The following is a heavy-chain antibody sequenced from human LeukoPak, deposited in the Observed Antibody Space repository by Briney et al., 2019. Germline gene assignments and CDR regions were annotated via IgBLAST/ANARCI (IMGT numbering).Heavy chain of an antibody. CDR3: ARGYSSGWYGSDY. CDR1: GYTLTRYA. V-gene: IGHV1-3*01. CDR2: INAGSGNT. Sequence: GASVKVSCKASGYTLTRYAMHWVRQAPGQRLEWMGWINAGSGNTKYSQKFQGRVTITRDTSASTAYMELSSLRSEDTAVYYCARGYSSGWYGSDYWGQGTLVTVSS. J-gene: IGHJ4*02. D-gene: IGHD6-19*01.